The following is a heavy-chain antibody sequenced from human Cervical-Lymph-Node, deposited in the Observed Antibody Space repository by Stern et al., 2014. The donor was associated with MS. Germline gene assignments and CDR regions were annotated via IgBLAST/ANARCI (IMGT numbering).Heavy chain of an antibody. V-gene: IGHV1-69*04. D-gene: IGHD3-10*01. Sequence: VQLVQSGAEVKKPGSSVKVSCKASGDIFSTYSINWVRQAPGQGLEWMGRIIPMFGITKYAQKFQGRITITTDTSTSTAYMELSSLRSEDTAVFYCARDLPSAGYGMDVWGQGTTVTVSS. CDR2: IIPMFGIT. CDR3: ARDLPSAGYGMDV. CDR1: GDIFSTYS. J-gene: IGHJ6*02.